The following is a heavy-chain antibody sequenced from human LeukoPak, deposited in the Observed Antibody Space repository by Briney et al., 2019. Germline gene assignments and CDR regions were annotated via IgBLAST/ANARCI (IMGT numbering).Heavy chain of an antibody. CDR2: ISGSGGST. CDR3: ATERRGNY. D-gene: IGHD3-16*01. CDR1: GFTFSSYA. J-gene: IGHJ4*02. V-gene: IGHV3-23*01. Sequence: PGGSLRLSCAASGFTFSSYAMNWVRQAPGKGLEWVSAISGSGGSTYYADSVKGRFTISRDNSKSTLFLQMSSLRAEDTAVYYCATERRGNYWGQGTLVTVSS.